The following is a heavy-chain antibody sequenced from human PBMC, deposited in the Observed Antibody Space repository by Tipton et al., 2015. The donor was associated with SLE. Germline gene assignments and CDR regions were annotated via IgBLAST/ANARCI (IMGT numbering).Heavy chain of an antibody. CDR3: AINFVLEGVPDY. Sequence: LSLTCAVYGGPSSAYYWSWIRQSPGKGLEWNGEINQRGTTHYSPSLKGRVTISADTSKNTFSLKVTSVTAADTAVYYCAINFVLEGVPDYWGQGSLVTVSS. D-gene: IGHD3-10*02. J-gene: IGHJ4*02. CDR2: INQRGTT. V-gene: IGHV4-34*01. CDR1: GGPSSAYY.